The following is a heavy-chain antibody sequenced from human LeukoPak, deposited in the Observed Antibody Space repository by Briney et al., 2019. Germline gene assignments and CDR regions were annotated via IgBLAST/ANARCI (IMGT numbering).Heavy chain of an antibody. CDR2: MNPSGST. D-gene: IGHD3-22*01. CDR1: GGSFSGYY. J-gene: IGHJ6*03. CDR3: ARGRQDVTMIVVVMTAVSYYLDV. V-gene: IGHV4-34*01. Sequence: SETLSLTCAVYGGSFSGYYWTWLRQTPEKGLEWIGEMNPSGSTNYNPSLKSRVTISVDTSKNQFSLELSPVTAADTAVYYCARGRQDVTMIVVVMTAVSYYLDVWGKGTTVTVS.